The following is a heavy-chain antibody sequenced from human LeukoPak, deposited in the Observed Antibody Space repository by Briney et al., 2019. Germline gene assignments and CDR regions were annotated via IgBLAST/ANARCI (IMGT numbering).Heavy chain of an antibody. J-gene: IGHJ4*02. Sequence: ASVKVSCKASGYTFTSYDINWVRQATGQGLEWMGWMNPNSCNTGYAQKFQGRVTMTRNTSISTAYMELNSLRSEDTAVYYCARGRRVGATISVYWGQGTLATVSS. CDR3: ARGRRVGATISVY. CDR2: MNPNSCNT. D-gene: IGHD1-26*01. CDR1: GYTFTSYD. V-gene: IGHV1-8*01.